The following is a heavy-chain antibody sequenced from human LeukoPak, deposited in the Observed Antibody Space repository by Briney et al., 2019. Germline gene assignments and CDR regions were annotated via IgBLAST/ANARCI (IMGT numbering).Heavy chain of an antibody. CDR3: ARESITWSDS. V-gene: IGHV3-48*03. CDR1: GFTFSSDE. D-gene: IGHD3-16*01. J-gene: IGHJ5*01. CDR2: ISSSGSTI. Sequence: PGGSLRLSCAASGFTFSSDEMNWVRQAPGKGLEWVSYISSSGSTIYYADSVKGRFTISRDNAKNSLYLQMNSLRAEDTAVYYCARESITWSDSWGQGTLVTVSS.